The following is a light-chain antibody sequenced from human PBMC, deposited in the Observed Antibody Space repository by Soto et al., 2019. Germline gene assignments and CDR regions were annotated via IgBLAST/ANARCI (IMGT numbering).Light chain of an antibody. CDR2: GAS. Sequence: EVVMTQSPATLSVSPGERVTLSCRASQSVSSNLGWYQQKPGQAPRLLIYGASTRATGIPARFSGSGSGTEFTLTISSLQSEDFAVYYCKQCDNWPVTFGGGTKVEIK. CDR1: QSVSSN. V-gene: IGKV3-15*01. J-gene: IGKJ4*01. CDR3: KQCDNWPVT.